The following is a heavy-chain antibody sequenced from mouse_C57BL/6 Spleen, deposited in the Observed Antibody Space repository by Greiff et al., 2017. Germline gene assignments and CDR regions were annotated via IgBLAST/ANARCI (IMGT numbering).Heavy chain of an antibody. Sequence: DVKLVESGGGLVQPGGSLKLSCAASGFTFSDYGMAWVRQAPRKGPEWVAFISNLAYSIYYADTVTGRFTISRENAKNTLYLEMSSLRSEDTAMYYCARRHFYYGSSYGYFDVWGTGTTVTVSS. D-gene: IGHD1-1*01. CDR1: GFTFSDYG. CDR3: ARRHFYYGSSYGYFDV. CDR2: ISNLAYSI. J-gene: IGHJ1*03. V-gene: IGHV5-15*04.